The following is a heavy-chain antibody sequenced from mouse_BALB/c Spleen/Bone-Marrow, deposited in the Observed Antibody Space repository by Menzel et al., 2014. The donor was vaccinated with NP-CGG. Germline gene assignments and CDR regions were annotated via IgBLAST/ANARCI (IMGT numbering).Heavy chain of an antibody. CDR3: ARHAYYDQTEVSFVY. Sequence: DVKLVESGGGLVKSGGSLKPSCAASGFSFSNYGMSWVRQTPEKRLEWVATISGDGRYTFYSDSVKGRFIISRDNAKNNLYLQLSSLRSEDTALYYCARHAYYDQTEVSFVYWGQGTLVTVSA. CDR2: ISGDGRYT. V-gene: IGHV5-9-2*01. CDR1: GFSFSNYG. D-gene: IGHD2-4*01. J-gene: IGHJ3*01.